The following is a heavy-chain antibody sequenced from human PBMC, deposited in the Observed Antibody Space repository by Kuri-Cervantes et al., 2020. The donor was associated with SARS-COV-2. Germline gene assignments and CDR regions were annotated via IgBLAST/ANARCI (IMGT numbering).Heavy chain of an antibody. D-gene: IGHD6-25*01. CDR2: IYPGDSDT. V-gene: IGHV5-51*01. Sequence: GGSLRVSCKGSGYSFTSYWIGWVRQMPGKGLEWMGIIYPGDSDTRYSPSFQGQVTISADNSISTAYLQWSSLKASDTAMYYCARSAAPNAFDIWGQGTMVTVSS. CDR3: ARSAAPNAFDI. J-gene: IGHJ3*02. CDR1: GYSFTSYW.